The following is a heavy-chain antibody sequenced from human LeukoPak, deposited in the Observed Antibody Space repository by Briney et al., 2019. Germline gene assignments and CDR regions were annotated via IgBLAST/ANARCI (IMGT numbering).Heavy chain of an antibody. CDR2: FDPEDGET. J-gene: IGHJ4*02. D-gene: IGHD6-13*01. Sequence: ASVKVSCKVSGYTLTELSMHWVRQAPRKGLEWMGGFDPEDGETIYAQKFQGRVTMTEDTSTDTAYMELSSLRSEDTAVYYCATGHSSSWYFDYWGQGTLVTVSS. CDR1: GYTLTELS. V-gene: IGHV1-24*01. CDR3: ATGHSSSWYFDY.